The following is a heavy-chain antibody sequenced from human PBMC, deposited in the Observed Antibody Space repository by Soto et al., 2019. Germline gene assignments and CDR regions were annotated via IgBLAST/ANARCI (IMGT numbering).Heavy chain of an antibody. CDR2: INPGDSDI. D-gene: IGHD4-4*01. J-gene: IGHJ6*02. CDR1: GYSFTTYW. CDR3: ARHEQFYYYYYGMNX. V-gene: IGHV5-51*01. Sequence: GESLKISCKASGYSFTTYWIAWVRQMPGKGLEWMGIINPGDSDIRYSTSFQGQVTISADNSISTAYLQWSSLKASETAMYYCARHEQFYYYYYGMNXWGQGTAVTVS.